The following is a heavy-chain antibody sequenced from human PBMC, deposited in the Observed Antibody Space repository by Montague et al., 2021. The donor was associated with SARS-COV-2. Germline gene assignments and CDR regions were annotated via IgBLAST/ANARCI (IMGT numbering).Heavy chain of an antibody. V-gene: IGHV4-61*02. J-gene: IGHJ4*02. CDR1: GGSISSGCFY. CDR2: IYPGGST. D-gene: IGHD2-8*02. Sequence: TLSLTCTVSGGSISSGCFYWSWIRQPAGKGLHWIGLIYPGGSTNYNPSLKSRVTISVDTSKNQFSLNLSSVTATDTAVYYCASVNTVTSDFDHWGRGTLVTVSS. CDR3: ASVNTVTSDFDH.